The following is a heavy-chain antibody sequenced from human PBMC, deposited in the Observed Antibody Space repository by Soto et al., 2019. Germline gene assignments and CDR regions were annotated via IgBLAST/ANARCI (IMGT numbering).Heavy chain of an antibody. J-gene: IGHJ6*02. D-gene: IGHD2-2*01. CDR2: ITYDGGNE. V-gene: IGHV3-30-3*01. CDR1: GFTFSSYA. CDR3: ARDSGIVLVPVTSMDV. Sequence: QVHLVESGGGVVQSGRSLRLSCAASGFTFSSYAMHWVRQAPGKGLEWVALITYDGGNEYYADSVKGRFIISRDDSVTTLYLQMIGLRPEDTAVYYCARDSGIVLVPVTSMDVWGQGTTVTVSS.